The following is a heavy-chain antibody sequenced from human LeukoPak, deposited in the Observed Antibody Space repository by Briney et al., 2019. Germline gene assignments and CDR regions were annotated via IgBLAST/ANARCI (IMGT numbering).Heavy chain of an antibody. D-gene: IGHD5-24*01. CDR1: GFTFSSYA. V-gene: IGHV3-23*01. Sequence: GGSLRLSCAASGFTFSSYAMSWVRQASGKGLEWVSAISGSGGSTYYADSVKGRFTISRDNSKNTLYLQMNSLRAEDTAVYYCAKDPADGYNEYCFDYWGQGTLVTVSS. CDR3: AKDPADGYNEYCFDY. J-gene: IGHJ4*02. CDR2: ISGSGGST.